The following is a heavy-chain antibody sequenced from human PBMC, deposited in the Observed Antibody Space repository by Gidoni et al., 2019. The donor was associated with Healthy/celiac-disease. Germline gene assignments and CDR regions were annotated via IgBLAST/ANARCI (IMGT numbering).Heavy chain of an antibody. CDR2: IWYDGSNK. V-gene: IGHV3-33*01. D-gene: IGHD2-2*01. CDR3: ARDSYCSSTSCYPINYYYYMDV. Sequence: LEWVAVIWYDGSNKYYADSVKGRFTISRDNSKNTLYLQMNSLRAEDTAVYYCARDSYCSSTSCYPINYYYYMDVWGKGTTVTVSS. J-gene: IGHJ6*03.